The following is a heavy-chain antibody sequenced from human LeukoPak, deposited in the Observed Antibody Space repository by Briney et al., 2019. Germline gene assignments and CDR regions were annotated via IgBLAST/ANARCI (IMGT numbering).Heavy chain of an antibody. D-gene: IGHD2-15*01. CDR2: ISGSGDST. V-gene: IGHV3-23*01. J-gene: IGHJ4*02. CDR1: GFSFSTYA. Sequence: PGGSLRLSCAASGFSFSTYAMSWVCQAPGKGLEWVSAISGSGDSTYYADSVKGRFTLSRDISKNTLYLQMNSLRGEDTAVYYCAKLYCSGSSCYSIDYWGQGTLVTVSS. CDR3: AKLYCSGSSCYSIDY.